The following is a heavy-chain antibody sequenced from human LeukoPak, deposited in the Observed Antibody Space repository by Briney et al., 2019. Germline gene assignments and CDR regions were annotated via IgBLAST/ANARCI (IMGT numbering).Heavy chain of an antibody. CDR2: IYYSGST. Sequence: QSSETLSLTCTVSGGSISSYYWSWIRQPPGKGLEWIGYIYYSGSTNYNPSLKSRVTISVDTSKNQFSLKLSSVTAADTAVYYWARDSSPGGFDYWGQGTLVTVSS. CDR3: ARDSSPGGFDY. V-gene: IGHV4-59*01. CDR1: GGSISSYY. D-gene: IGHD6-6*01. J-gene: IGHJ4*02.